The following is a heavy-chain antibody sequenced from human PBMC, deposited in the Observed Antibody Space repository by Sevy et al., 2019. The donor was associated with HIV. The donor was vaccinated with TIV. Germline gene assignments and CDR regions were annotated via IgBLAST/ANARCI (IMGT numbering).Heavy chain of an antibody. D-gene: IGHD3-10*01. CDR1: GFTFSSYS. Sequence: GGSLRLSCAASGFTFSSYSIYWVRQAPGKGLEWVSSISSSSTYIYYADSLKGRFTISRDDAKNSVFLQMNSLRAEDTAVYYCARATYYYASGVFKDNDYWGQGTLVTVSS. CDR2: ISSSSTYI. CDR3: ARATYYYASGVFKDNDY. J-gene: IGHJ4*02. V-gene: IGHV3-21*03.